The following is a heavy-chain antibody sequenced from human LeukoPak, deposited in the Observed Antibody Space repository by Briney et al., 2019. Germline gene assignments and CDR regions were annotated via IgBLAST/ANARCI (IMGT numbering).Heavy chain of an antibody. CDR3: ANAGGSSLRDY. D-gene: IGHD2-15*01. CDR2: ISDSGGNT. Sequence: GGSLSLSCAASGFTFSTYAMSWVRQAPGKGLEWVSAISDSGGNTYYADSVKGRFTISRDNSKNTLYLQMNSLRAEDTAVYYCANAGGSSLRDYWGRGTLVTVSS. J-gene: IGHJ4*02. CDR1: GFTFSTYA. V-gene: IGHV3-23*01.